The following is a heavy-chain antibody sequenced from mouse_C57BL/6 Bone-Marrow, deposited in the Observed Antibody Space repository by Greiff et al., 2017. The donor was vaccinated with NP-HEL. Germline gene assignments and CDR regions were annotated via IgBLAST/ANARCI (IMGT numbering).Heavy chain of an antibody. CDR3: AKHGVYYGSSYVGYYFDY. J-gene: IGHJ2*01. D-gene: IGHD1-1*01. CDR1: GFSLTSYG. Sequence: VKVVESGPGLVAPSQSLSITCTVSGFSLTSYGVDWVRQPPGKGLEWLGVIWGGGSTNYNSALMSRLSISKDNSKSQVFLKMNSLQTDDTAMYYCAKHGVYYGSSYVGYYFDYWGQGTTLTVSS. CDR2: IWGGGST. V-gene: IGHV2-9*01.